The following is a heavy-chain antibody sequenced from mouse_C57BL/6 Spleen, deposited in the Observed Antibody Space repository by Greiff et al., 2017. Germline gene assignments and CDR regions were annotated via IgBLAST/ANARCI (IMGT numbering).Heavy chain of an antibody. J-gene: IGHJ4*01. CDR2: IMPGSGGT. CDR3: ARWDYYVYAMDY. D-gene: IGHD2-1*01. CDR1: GYAFTNYL. Sequence: VKLHQSGAELVRPGTSVKVSCKASGYAFTNYLIEWVKQRPGHGLEWIGVIMPGSGGTNYSEKFKGKATLTADKSSSTAYLQLSSLSSEGSTVEVCARWDYYVYAMDYWGQGTSVTVSS. V-gene: IGHV1-54*01.